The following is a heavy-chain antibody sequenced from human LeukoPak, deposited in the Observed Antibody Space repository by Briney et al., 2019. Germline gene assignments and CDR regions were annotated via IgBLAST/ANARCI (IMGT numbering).Heavy chain of an antibody. J-gene: IGHJ4*02. V-gene: IGHV4-59*01. CDR1: GGSISSYY. CDR3: ARGITIFGVAPFDY. CDR2: IYYSGCT. D-gene: IGHD3-3*01. Sequence: SETLSLTCTVSGGSISSYYWSWIRQPPGNGLDWIGYIYYSGCTNYNPSLKSRVTISVDTSKNQFSLKLSSVTAADTAVYYCARGITIFGVAPFDYWGQGTLVTVSS.